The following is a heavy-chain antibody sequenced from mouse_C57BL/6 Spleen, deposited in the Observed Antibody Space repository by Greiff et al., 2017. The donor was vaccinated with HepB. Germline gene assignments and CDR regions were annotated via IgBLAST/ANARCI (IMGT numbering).Heavy chain of an antibody. V-gene: IGHV1-15*01. CDR2: IDPETGGT. D-gene: IGHD1-2*01. CDR1: GYTFTDYE. CDR3: TRFIPGSWFAY. Sequence: VQLQQSGAELVRPGASVTLSCKASGYTFTDYEMHWVKQTPVHGLEWIGAIDPETGGTAYNQKFKGKAILTADKSSSTAYMELRSLTSEDSAVYYCTRFIPGSWFAYWGQGTLVTVSA. J-gene: IGHJ3*01.